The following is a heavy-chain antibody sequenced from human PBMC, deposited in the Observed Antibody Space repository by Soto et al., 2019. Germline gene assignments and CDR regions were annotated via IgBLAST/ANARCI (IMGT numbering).Heavy chain of an antibody. Sequence: SETLCVRKTVSDGTIVSIGYFWGWIRQPPGKGLEWIGSIYYSGSTYYNPSLKSRVTVSVDTSKNQFSLKLSSVTAADTAVYYCARHPSDFWFDPWGQGTLVTVSS. CDR3: ARHPSDFWFDP. CDR2: IYYSGST. V-gene: IGHV4-39*01. CDR1: DGTIVSIGYF. D-gene: IGHD2-21*02. J-gene: IGHJ5*02.